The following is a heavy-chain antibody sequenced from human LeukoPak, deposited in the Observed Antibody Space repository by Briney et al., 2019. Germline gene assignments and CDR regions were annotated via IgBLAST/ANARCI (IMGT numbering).Heavy chain of an antibody. D-gene: IGHD6-19*01. CDR3: ARDQWLADY. Sequence: HPGGSLRLSCAASGFTFDDYAMHWVRQAPGKGLEWVSGISWNSGSIGYADSVKGRFTISRDSAKNSLYLQMNSLRVEDTAVYFCARDQWLADYWGQGTLVTVSS. V-gene: IGHV3-9*01. CDR1: GFTFDDYA. J-gene: IGHJ4*02. CDR2: ISWNSGSI.